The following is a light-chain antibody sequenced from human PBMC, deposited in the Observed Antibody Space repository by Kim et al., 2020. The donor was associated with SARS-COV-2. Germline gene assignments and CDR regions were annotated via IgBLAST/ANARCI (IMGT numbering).Light chain of an antibody. CDR3: QQYNSRPPLT. Sequence: EIVMTQSPATLSVSPGERATLSCRASQSVSTNLAWYQQKPGQAPRLLIYGASTRATGIPARFSGSGSGTEFTLTISSLQSEDFAVYYCQQYNSRPPLTFGGGTKVDIK. CDR1: QSVSTN. J-gene: IGKJ4*01. CDR2: GAS. V-gene: IGKV3-15*01.